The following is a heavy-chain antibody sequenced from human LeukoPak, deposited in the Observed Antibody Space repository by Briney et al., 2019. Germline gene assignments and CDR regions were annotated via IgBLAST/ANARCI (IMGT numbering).Heavy chain of an antibody. Sequence: SETLSLTCAVYGGSFSGYYWSWIRQPPGKGLEWIGEINHSGSTNYNPSLKSRVTISVDTSKNQFSLKLSSVTAADTAVYYCARRYYGSGSHFDYWGQGTLVTVSS. CDR3: ARRYYGSGSHFDY. CDR1: GGSFSGYY. D-gene: IGHD3-10*01. CDR2: INHSGST. J-gene: IGHJ4*02. V-gene: IGHV4-34*01.